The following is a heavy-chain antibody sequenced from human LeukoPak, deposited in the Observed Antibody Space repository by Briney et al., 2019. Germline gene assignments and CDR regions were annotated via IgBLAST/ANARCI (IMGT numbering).Heavy chain of an antibody. D-gene: IGHD1-26*01. J-gene: IGHJ4*02. CDR3: ASSSSGSFYFDY. CDR2: IYTSGST. CDR1: GVSISSYY. Sequence: SETLSLTCTASGVSISSYYWSWIRQPAGKGLEWIGRIYTSGSTNYNPSLKSRVTMSVDTSKNQFSLKLSSVTAADTAVYYCASSSSGSFYFDYWGQGTLVTVSS. V-gene: IGHV4-4*07.